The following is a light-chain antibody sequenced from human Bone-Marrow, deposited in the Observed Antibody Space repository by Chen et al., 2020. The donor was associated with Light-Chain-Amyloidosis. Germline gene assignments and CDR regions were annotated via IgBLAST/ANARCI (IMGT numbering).Light chain of an antibody. CDR2: RDT. CDR1: DLPTKY. J-gene: IGLJ2*01. V-gene: IGLV3-25*03. CDR3: QSADSSGTYEVI. Sequence: SYELTQPPSVSVSPGQTARITCAGEDLPTKYAYWYQQKPGQAPVLVIHRDTERPSGISERFSGSSSGTTATLPISVVQAEDEADYHCQSADSSGTYEVIFGGGTKLTVL.